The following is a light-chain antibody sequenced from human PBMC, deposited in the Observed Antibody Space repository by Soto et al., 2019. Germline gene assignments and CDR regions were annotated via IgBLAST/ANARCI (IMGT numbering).Light chain of an antibody. CDR1: SSDGGSYNL. CDR3: CSYAGSSTFAA. CDR2: EGS. J-gene: IGLJ1*01. V-gene: IGLV2-23*03. Sequence: QSALTHPASVSGSPGQSISISCTGTSSDGGSYNLVSWYQQHPGKAPKLMIYEGSKRPSGDSNRFSGSKSGTTASLTISGLKAEDEADYYCCSYAGSSTFAAFRTAPKATVL.